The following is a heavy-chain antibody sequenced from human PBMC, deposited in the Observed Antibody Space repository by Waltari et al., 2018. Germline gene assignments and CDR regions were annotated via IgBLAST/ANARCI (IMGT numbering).Heavy chain of an antibody. CDR3: ALARAAYYYYGMNG. J-gene: IGHJ6*02. V-gene: IGHV4-38-2*01. CDR2: IYHSGSN. CDR1: GYSISSGYY. Sequence: QVQLQESGPGLVKPSETLSLTCAVSGYSISSGYYWGWIRQPPGKGLVWIGSIYHSGSNYYNTSLKGRVTKSVDTSKNQFSLKLGSVTAADTAVYYWALARAAYYYYGMNGWGQGTTVIVSS. D-gene: IGHD1-26*01.